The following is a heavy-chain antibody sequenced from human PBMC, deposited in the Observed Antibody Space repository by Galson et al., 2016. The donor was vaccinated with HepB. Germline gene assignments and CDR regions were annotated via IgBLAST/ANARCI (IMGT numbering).Heavy chain of an antibody. J-gene: IGHJ4*02. CDR1: GFTFSSYG. D-gene: IGHD2-21*02. Sequence: SLRLSCAASGFTFSSYGMHWVRQAPGKGLEWVAVASYDGSNNYYPDSVKDRFTVSRDNSKNTLYLQMNSLRTEDTAVYYCARDANLAYCRGDCYWFDYWGPVTLVTVSS. CDR2: ASYDGSNN. CDR3: ARDANLAYCRGDCYWFDY. V-gene: IGHV3-30-3*01.